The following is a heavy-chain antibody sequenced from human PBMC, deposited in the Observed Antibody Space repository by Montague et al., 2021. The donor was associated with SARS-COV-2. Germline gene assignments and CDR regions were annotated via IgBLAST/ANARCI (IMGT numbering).Heavy chain of an antibody. Sequence: ETLSLTCTVSGASIRNYYWSWIRQPPGKGLEWIGYIFYSGSTNYNPSLESRVTISVDTSKNQVSLKLSSVTAADTAVYYCARQDAWAYCGDECYRGWFDSWGQGTLVTVSS. CDR3: ARQDAWAYCGDECYRGWFDS. J-gene: IGHJ5*01. CDR2: IFYSGST. V-gene: IGHV4-59*01. D-gene: IGHD2-21*01. CDR1: GASIRNYY.